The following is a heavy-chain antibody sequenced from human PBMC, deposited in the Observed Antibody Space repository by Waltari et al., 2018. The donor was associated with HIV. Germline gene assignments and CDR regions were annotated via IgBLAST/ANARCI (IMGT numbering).Heavy chain of an antibody. CDR1: GFTFSPFI. CDR3: ARSSFDTVVVVPAMDY. J-gene: IGHJ4*02. Sequence: EVHLVASGGGLVKPGGSLRLSRAAPGFTFSPFITTSARKAPGKGLGWCSAMSSSGTYIYYADSLKGRFTISRENAKNSLFLQRNSLRAEDTAVYYCARSSFDTVVVVPAMDYWGQGTLVTVSS. CDR2: MSSSGTYI. D-gene: IGHD2-15*01. V-gene: IGHV3-21*01.